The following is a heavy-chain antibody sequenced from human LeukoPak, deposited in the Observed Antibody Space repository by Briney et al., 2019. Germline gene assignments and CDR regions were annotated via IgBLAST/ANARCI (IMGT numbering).Heavy chain of an antibody. Sequence: GGSLRLSCAASGFTFSSYAMSWVRQAPGKGLEWVSAISGSGGSTYYADSVRGRFTISRDNSKDTLYLQMNSLRTEDTGVYYCAKDLKLAPFDYWGQGTLVTVSS. V-gene: IGHV3-23*01. CDR1: GFTFSSYA. J-gene: IGHJ4*02. CDR3: AKDLKLAPFDY. CDR2: ISGSGGST.